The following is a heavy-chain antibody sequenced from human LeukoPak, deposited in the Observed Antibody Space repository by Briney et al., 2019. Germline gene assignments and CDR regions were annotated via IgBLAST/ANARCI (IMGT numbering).Heavy chain of an antibody. D-gene: IGHD3-22*01. J-gene: IGHJ4*02. V-gene: IGHV3-7*01. CDR3: AREDDSSGYYYSFDY. Sequence: GGSLRLSCAASGFTFSSYWMSWVRQAPGKGLEWVANIKQDGSEKYYVDSVKGRFTFSRDNAKNSRYLQMDSLRAEDTAVYYCAREDDSSGYYYSFDYWGQGTLVTVSS. CDR1: GFTFSSYW. CDR2: IKQDGSEK.